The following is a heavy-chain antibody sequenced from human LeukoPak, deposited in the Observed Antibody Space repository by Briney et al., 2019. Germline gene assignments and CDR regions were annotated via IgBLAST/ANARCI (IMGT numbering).Heavy chain of an antibody. Sequence: PGGSLRLSCAASGFTFSGYSMNWVRQAPGKGLEWVSSISSSSSYIYYADSVKGRSTISRDNAKNSLYLQMNSLRAEDTAVYYCARDPDTCSGGSCYIDYWGQGTLVTVSS. V-gene: IGHV3-21*01. D-gene: IGHD2-15*01. CDR3: ARDPDTCSGGSCYIDY. CDR1: GFTFSGYS. J-gene: IGHJ4*02. CDR2: ISSSSSYI.